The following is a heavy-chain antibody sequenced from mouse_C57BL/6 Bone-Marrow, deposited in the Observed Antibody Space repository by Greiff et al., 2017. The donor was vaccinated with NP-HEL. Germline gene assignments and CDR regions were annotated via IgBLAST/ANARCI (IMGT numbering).Heavy chain of an antibody. V-gene: IGHV1-50*01. CDR1: GYTFTSYW. J-gene: IGHJ2*01. CDR2: IDPSDSYT. Sequence: QVQLQQPGAELVKPGASVKLSCKASGYTFTSYWMQWVKQRPGQGLEWIGEIDPSDSYTNYNQKFKGKATLTVDTSSSTAYMQLSSLTSEDSAVYYCADGYYFDYWGQGTTLTDSS. D-gene: IGHD1-1*01. CDR3: ADGYYFDY.